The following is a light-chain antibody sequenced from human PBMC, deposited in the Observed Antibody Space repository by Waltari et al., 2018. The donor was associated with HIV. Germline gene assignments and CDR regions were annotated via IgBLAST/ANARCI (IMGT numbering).Light chain of an antibody. CDR3: QHSGTSPR. Sequence: EIVLTQSPGTLSLSPGERATLSCRASQTVSSSYLAWYQQRPGQAPRPLYAGAGSTATGTPDRFSGSGSGTDVTLTISRLEPEDFAVYYCQHSGTSPRFGPGTKVDIK. CDR1: QTVSSSY. V-gene: IGKV3-20*01. J-gene: IGKJ3*01. CDR2: GAG.